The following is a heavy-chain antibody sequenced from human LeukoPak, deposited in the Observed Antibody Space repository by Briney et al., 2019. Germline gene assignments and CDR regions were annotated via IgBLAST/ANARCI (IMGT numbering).Heavy chain of an antibody. CDR1: GGTFSSYA. V-gene: IGHV1-69*04. Sequence: GASVKVSCKASGGTFSSYAISWVRQAPGQGLEWMGRIIPILGIANYAQKFQGRVTITADKSTSTAYMELSSLRPEDTAVYYCAREGGDGYNYWGQGTLVTVSS. CDR3: AREGGDGYNY. J-gene: IGHJ4*02. CDR2: IIPILGIA. D-gene: IGHD5-24*01.